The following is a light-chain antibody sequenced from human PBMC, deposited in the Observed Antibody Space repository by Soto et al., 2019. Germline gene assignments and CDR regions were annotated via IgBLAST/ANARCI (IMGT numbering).Light chain of an antibody. CDR1: SSDVGAYNF. CDR3: SSYTSSSTQV. V-gene: IGLV2-14*03. J-gene: IGLJ1*01. CDR2: DVS. Sequence: HSALTQPASVSGSPGQSIPISCTGTSSDVGAYNFVSWYQQHPGKVPKLMIFDVSSRPSGVSDRFSGSKSGNTASLTISGLQAEYEGDYYCSSYTSSSTQVFGSGTKVTVL.